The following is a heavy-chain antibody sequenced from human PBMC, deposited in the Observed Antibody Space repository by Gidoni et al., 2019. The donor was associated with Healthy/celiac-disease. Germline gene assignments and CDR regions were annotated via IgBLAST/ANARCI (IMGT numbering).Heavy chain of an antibody. J-gene: IGHJ3*02. Sequence: QVQLVESGGGVVQPGRSLRLYWAASGFTFSSYGMHWVRQAPGKGLEWVAVIWYDGSNKYYADSVKGRFTISRDNSKNTLYLQMNSLRAEDTAVYYCARGRRSGSYYGGGDFDIWGQGTMVTVSS. D-gene: IGHD1-26*01. CDR3: ARGRRSGSYYGGGDFDI. V-gene: IGHV3-33*01. CDR2: IWYDGSNK. CDR1: GFTFSSYG.